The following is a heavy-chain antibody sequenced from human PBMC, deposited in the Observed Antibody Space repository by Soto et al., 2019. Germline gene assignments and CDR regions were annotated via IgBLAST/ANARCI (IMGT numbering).Heavy chain of an antibody. CDR2: LKWNGDNV. V-gene: IGHV3-9*01. J-gene: IGHJ4*02. CDR3: AKDGGHCSGVDCFFDT. Sequence: EVQLVESGGGLVQPGRSLRLSCAASGFNFDAYAMHWVRQAPGKGLEWVSGLKWNGDNVGYADSVRGRFTISRDNAKNSLYLQMNSLRVEDTAFYYWAKDGGHCSGVDCFFDTWGQGTLVTVSS. CDR1: GFNFDAYA. D-gene: IGHD2-21*02.